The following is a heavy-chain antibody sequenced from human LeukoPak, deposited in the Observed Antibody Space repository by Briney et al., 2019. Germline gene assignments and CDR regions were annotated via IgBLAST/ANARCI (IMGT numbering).Heavy chain of an antibody. CDR3: ARDHYGSGSYKAYFDY. J-gene: IGHJ4*01. Sequence: SETLSLTCTVSDASVTTYSWSWLRQPAGKGLEWIGRVCSCWATKYNPSLKSRVTISADTSKNQFSLKLPSVTAADTAVYYCARDHYGSGSYKAYFDYWGHGIQVTVSS. CDR2: VCSCWAT. D-gene: IGHD3-10*01. CDR1: DASVTTYS. V-gene: IGHV4-4*07.